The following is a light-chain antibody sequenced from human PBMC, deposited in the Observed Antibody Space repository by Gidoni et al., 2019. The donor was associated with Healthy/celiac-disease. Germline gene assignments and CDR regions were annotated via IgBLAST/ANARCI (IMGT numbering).Light chain of an antibody. Sequence: EIVLPQSPATLSLSPGERATLSCGASQSVSSSYLAWYQQKPGLAPRLLIDDASSRATGIPDRFSGSGSGTDFTLTISRLEPEDVAVYYCQQYGSSPPITFGQGTRLEIK. CDR2: DAS. CDR3: QQYGSSPPIT. J-gene: IGKJ5*01. CDR1: QSVSSSY. V-gene: IGKV3D-20*01.